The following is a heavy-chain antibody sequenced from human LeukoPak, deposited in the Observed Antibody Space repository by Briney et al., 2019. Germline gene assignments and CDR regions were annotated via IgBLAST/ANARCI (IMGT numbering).Heavy chain of an antibody. CDR3: ATYSRLNAREFQC. CDR2: IKTDGSEI. CDR1: GFTFSTSW. J-gene: IGHJ1*01. D-gene: IGHD3-10*02. V-gene: IGHV3-7*01. Sequence: GGSLRLSCAASGFTFSTSWMSWVRQAPGKGLEWVANIKTDGSEIYYADSVKGRFTISRDNTKNSLYLQMNSLRAEDTAIYYCATYSRLNAREFQCWGQGTVVTVSS.